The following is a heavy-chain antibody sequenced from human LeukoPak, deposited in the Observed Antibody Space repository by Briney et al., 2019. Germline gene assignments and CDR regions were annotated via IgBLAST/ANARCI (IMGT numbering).Heavy chain of an antibody. CDR2: INHSGST. CDR1: GGSFSGYY. Sequence: SETPSLTCAVYGGSFSGYYCTWIRQPPGTGLEWIGEINHSGSTNYNPSLKSRVITSIDMSKNQFSLILSSVTAADTAVYYCARGHLSSIADTNWFDPWGQGTLVTVSS. D-gene: IGHD6-6*01. CDR3: ARGHLSSIADTNWFDP. V-gene: IGHV4-34*01. J-gene: IGHJ5*02.